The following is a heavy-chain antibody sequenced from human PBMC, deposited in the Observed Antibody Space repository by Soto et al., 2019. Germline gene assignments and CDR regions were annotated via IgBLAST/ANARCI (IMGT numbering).Heavy chain of an antibody. CDR3: ARDHNWSFDY. CDR1: GFTFHGYS. CDR2: IGRTRKYI. J-gene: IGHJ4*02. D-gene: IGHD1-20*01. V-gene: IGHV3-48*02. Sequence: GSLLHSCAASGFTFHGYSLNWVRQAPGKGLEWVSYIGRTRKYIDYADSVKGRFTISRDGAKNSVFLQMNSLRDEDTAVYYCARDHNWSFDYWGQGIPVTVSS.